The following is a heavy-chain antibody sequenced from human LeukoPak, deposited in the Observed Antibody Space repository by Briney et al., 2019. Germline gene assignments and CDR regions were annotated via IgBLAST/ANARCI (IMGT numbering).Heavy chain of an antibody. CDR3: AKDTYDSSGYYYFEDAFDI. CDR2: ISGSGGST. J-gene: IGHJ3*02. D-gene: IGHD3-22*01. V-gene: IGHV3-23*01. Sequence: GGSLRLSCAASGFTFSSHGMSWVRQAPGKGLEWVSAISGSGGSTYYADSVKGRFTISRDNSKNTLYLQMNSLRAEDTAVYYCAKDTYDSSGYYYFEDAFDIWGQGTMVTVSS. CDR1: GFTFSSHG.